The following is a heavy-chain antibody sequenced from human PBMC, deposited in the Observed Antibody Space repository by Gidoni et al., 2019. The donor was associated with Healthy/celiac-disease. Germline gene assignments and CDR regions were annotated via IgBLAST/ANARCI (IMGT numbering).Heavy chain of an antibody. CDR3: ARGPFTVTNARGGDDY. D-gene: IGHD4-17*01. CDR1: GYTFTSYD. V-gene: IGHV1-8*01. Sequence: QVQLVQSGAEVKKPGASVKVSCKASGYTFTSYDINWVRQATGQGLEWMGWMNPNSGNTGYAQKFQGRVTMTRNTSISTAYMELSSLRSEDTAVYYCARGPFTVTNARGGDDYWGQGTLVTVSS. CDR2: MNPNSGNT. J-gene: IGHJ4*02.